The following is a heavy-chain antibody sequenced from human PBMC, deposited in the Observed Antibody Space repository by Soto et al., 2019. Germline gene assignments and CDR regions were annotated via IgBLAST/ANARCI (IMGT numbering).Heavy chain of an antibody. J-gene: IGHJ4*02. CDR1: GDSVSSNNAA. V-gene: IGHV6-1*01. CDR3: ARIAPGGSGGGGDY. CDR2: TYYRSRWYN. D-gene: IGHD6-19*01. Sequence: SQTLSLTGAISGDSVSSNNAAWNWVRQSPSRGLEWLGRTYYRSRWYNDYAGSVKSRITINPDTSKNQFSLHLNSVTPDDTAIYYCARIAPGGSGGGGDYWGQGTLVTVYS.